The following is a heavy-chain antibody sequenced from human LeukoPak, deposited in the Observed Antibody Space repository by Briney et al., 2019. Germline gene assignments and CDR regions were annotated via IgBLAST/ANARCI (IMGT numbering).Heavy chain of an antibody. CDR2: IDHSGST. D-gene: IGHD1-26*01. Sequence: SETLSLTCAVSGYSISSVYYWGWIRRPPGKGLEWIGTIDHSGSTYYNPSLKSRVTLSVDTSKNHFSLSLRSVTAADTAFYYCARNGGYGKFDYWGQGTLVTVSS. CDR1: GYSISSVYY. V-gene: IGHV4-38-2*01. J-gene: IGHJ4*02. CDR3: ARNGGYGKFDY.